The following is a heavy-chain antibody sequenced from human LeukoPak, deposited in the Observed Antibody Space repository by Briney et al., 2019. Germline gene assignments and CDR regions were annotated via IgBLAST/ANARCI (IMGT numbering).Heavy chain of an antibody. Sequence: GASVKVSCKASGYTFTGYYMHWVRQAPGQGLEWMGWINPNSGGTNYAQKFQGRVTMTRDTSISTAYMELSRLRSDDTALYYCAKGGLYCSSITCFYYFDYWGQGTLVTVSS. CDR3: AKGGLYCSSITCFYYFDY. CDR2: INPNSGGT. J-gene: IGHJ4*02. D-gene: IGHD2-2*01. V-gene: IGHV1-2*02. CDR1: GYTFTGYY.